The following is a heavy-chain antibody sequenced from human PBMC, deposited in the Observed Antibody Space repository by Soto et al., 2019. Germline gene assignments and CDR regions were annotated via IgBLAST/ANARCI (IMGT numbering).Heavy chain of an antibody. J-gene: IGHJ6*02. V-gene: IGHV3-21*06. CDR2: IRSTTNYI. CDR3: AKVRGYYYGSGSYSPRYGMDV. CDR1: GFTFTRYS. Sequence: GGSLRLSCSASGFTFTRYSMNCVRQAPGKALESVSSIRSTTNYIYYGDSMKGRFTISRDNAKNSLYLEMNSLRAEDTAVYYCAKVRGYYYGSGSYSPRYGMDVWGQGTTVTVSS. D-gene: IGHD3-10*01.